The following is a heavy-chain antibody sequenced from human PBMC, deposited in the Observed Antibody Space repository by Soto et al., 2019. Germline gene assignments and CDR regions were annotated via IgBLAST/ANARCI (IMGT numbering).Heavy chain of an antibody. CDR1: GFTFSDYW. J-gene: IGHJ6*03. V-gene: IGHV3-74*01. Sequence: EVQLVESGGGLVQPGGSLRLSCEASGFTFSDYWIHWVRQGPGKGLVWVSRIKGDTITTNYADSVKGRFTISRENAKNTVYLQVNSLRVEDTAVYYCARGSRGYYYMDGWGRGTTVTVSS. CDR2: IKGDTITT. CDR3: ARGSRGYYYMDG. D-gene: IGHD3-10*01.